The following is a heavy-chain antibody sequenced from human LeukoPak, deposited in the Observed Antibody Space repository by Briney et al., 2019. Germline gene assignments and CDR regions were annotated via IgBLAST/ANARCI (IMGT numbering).Heavy chain of an antibody. J-gene: IGHJ4*02. CDR1: GFTFSSYG. CDR3: AKDLCSGGSCYFFDY. Sequence: SGGSLRLSCAASGFTFSSYGMHWVRQAPGKGLEWVAVISYDGSNKYYADSVKGRFTISRDNSKNTLYLQMNSLRAEDTAVYYCAKDLCSGGSCYFFDYWGQGTLVTVSS. CDR2: ISYDGSNK. V-gene: IGHV3-30*18. D-gene: IGHD2-15*01.